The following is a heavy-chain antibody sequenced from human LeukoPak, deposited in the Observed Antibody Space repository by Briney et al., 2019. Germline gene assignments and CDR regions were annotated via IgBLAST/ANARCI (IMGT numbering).Heavy chain of an antibody. V-gene: IGHV1-18*01. CDR1: GYSFINNG. CDR2: ISPYNGNT. CDR3: ARGETRNDY. D-gene: IGHD3-16*01. J-gene: IGHJ4*02. Sequence: ASVKVSCKASGYSFINNGINWVRQAPGQGLEWMGWISPYNGNTNFAQKLQGRVTMTTDTSKSTAYLELRSLRSDDTAVYYCARGETRNDYWGQGTLVTVSS.